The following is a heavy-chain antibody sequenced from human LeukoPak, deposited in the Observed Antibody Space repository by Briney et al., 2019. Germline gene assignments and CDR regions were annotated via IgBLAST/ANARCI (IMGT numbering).Heavy chain of an antibody. CDR1: SGSISTSNYY. CDR3: ARNGYYYDSSGYYYDYYYYMDV. D-gene: IGHD3-22*01. Sequence: SETLSLTCTVSSGSISTSNYYWSWIRQPPGKGLEWIGEINHSGSTNYNPSLKSRVTISVDTSKNQFSLKLSSVTAADTAVYYCARNGYYYDSSGYYYDYYYYMDVWGKGATVTVSS. J-gene: IGHJ6*03. V-gene: IGHV4-39*07. CDR2: INHSGST.